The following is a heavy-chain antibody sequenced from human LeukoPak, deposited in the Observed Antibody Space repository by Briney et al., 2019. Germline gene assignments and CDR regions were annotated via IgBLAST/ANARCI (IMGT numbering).Heavy chain of an antibody. CDR1: GGTFSSYV. J-gene: IGHJ4*02. D-gene: IGHD3-10*01. Sequence: GASVKVSCKASGGTFSSYVITWVRQAPGQRLEWMGRIIPMLDIQNYAQKFQGRVTITADKSTSTAYMELSSLRSEDTAVYYCASERGATQYFDYWGQGTLVTVSS. V-gene: IGHV1-69*04. CDR2: IIPMLDIQ. CDR3: ASERGATQYFDY.